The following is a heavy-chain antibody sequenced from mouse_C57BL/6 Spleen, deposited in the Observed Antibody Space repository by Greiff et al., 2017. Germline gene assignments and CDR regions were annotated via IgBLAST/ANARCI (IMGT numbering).Heavy chain of an antibody. CDR1: GYAFSSSW. CDR3: ARASGLLDFYAMDD. Sequence: QVQLKQSGPEPVKPGASVKISCKASGYAFSSSWMNWVKQRPGKGLEWIGRIYPGDGDTNYNGKFKGKATLTADKSSSTAYMQLSSLTSEDSAVYVCARASGLLDFYAMDDWGKGTTVTVSS. D-gene: IGHD1-1*01. J-gene: IGHJ4*01. CDR2: IYPGDGDT. V-gene: IGHV1-82*01.